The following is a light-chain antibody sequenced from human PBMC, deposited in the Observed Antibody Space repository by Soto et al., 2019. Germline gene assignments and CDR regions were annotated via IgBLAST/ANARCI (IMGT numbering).Light chain of an antibody. CDR1: QSVSSSY. J-gene: IGKJ4*01. Sequence: IVLTQSPCTLSLSPGERATLSCRASQSVSSSYLAWYQQKPGQATMLLIYGASTRATGIPARFSGSGSGTEFTLTISSLQSEDCAVYSWQQYNKWPRFGGGSKVDI. CDR3: QQYNKWPR. V-gene: IGKV3-15*01. CDR2: GAS.